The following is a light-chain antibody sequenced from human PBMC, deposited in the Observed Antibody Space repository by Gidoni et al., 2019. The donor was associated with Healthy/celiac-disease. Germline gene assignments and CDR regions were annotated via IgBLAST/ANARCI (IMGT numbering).Light chain of an antibody. CDR1: QSVLYSSNNKNY. CDR2: WAS. CDR3: QQYYSTPGT. Sequence: GSLGERATINCKSSQSVLYSSNNKNYLAWYQQKPRQPPKLLIYWASTRESGVPDRFSGSGSGTDFTLTISSLQAEDVAVYYCQQYYSTPGTFGQXTKVEIK. V-gene: IGKV4-1*01. J-gene: IGKJ1*01.